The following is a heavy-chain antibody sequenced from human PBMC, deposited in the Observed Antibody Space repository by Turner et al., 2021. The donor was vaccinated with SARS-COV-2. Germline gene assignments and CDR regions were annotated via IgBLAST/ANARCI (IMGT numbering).Heavy chain of an antibody. CDR1: GGSISSSSYY. CDR3: ARHWEVAAAAYLARFDP. V-gene: IGHV4-39*01. CDR2: IYYSGRT. D-gene: IGHD6-13*01. Sequence: QLQLQESVPGLVKPSATLSLTCPVSGGSISSSSYYWGWIRQPPGKGLEWIGSIYYSGRTYYNPSLKSRVTISVDTSKNQFSLKLSSVTAEDTAVYYCARHWEVAAAAYLARFDPWGQGTLVTVSS. J-gene: IGHJ5*02.